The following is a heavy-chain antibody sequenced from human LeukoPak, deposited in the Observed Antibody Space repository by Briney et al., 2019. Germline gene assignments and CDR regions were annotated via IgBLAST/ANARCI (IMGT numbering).Heavy chain of an antibody. V-gene: IGHV1-8*01. CDR3: ARVVPRAYGIVVFYY. Sequence: GASVKVSCKASGYTFTSYDINWVRQATGQGLEWMGWMNPNSGNTGYAQKFQGRVTMTRNTSISTAYMELSSLRSEDTAVCYCARVVPRAYGIVVFYYWGQGTLVTVSS. J-gene: IGHJ4*02. D-gene: IGHD6-19*01. CDR2: MNPNSGNT. CDR1: GYTFTSYD.